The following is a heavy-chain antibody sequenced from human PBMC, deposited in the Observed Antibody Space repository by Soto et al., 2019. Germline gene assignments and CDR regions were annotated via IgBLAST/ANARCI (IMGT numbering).Heavy chain of an antibody. CDR3: ARVGGYSYGGVDY. D-gene: IGHD5-18*01. Sequence: QVPLVQSGAEVKKPGASVRVSCKASGYTFTSYYMHWVRQAHGQGLEWMGIINPSGGATTYAQKYQGRVTMTRDTSTSTVYMELSSLRSEDTAVYYCARVGGYSYGGVDYWGQGTLVTVSS. V-gene: IGHV1-46*01. CDR1: GYTFTSYY. CDR2: INPSGGAT. J-gene: IGHJ4*02.